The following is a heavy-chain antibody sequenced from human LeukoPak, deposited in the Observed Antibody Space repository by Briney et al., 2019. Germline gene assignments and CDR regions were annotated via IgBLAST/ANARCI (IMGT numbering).Heavy chain of an antibody. V-gene: IGHV3-21*01. CDR2: ISSSSSYI. Sequence: KAGGSLRLSCAASGFTFSSYWMNWVRQAPGKGLEWVSSISSSSSYIYYADSVKGRFTISRDNAKNSLYLQMNSLRAEDTAVYYCARDALYRPPYYFDYWGQGTLVTVSS. J-gene: IGHJ4*02. CDR3: ARDALYRPPYYFDY. D-gene: IGHD1-26*01. CDR1: GFTFSSYW.